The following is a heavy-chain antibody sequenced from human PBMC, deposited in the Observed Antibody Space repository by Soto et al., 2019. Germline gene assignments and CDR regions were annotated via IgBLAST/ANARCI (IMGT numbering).Heavy chain of an antibody. V-gene: IGHV4-39*01. CDR2: IYYSGST. CDR1: GGSISSSSYY. D-gene: IGHD3-22*01. Sequence: SETLSLTCTVSGGSISSSSYYWGWIRQPPGKGLEWIGSIYYSGSTYYNPSLKSRVTISVDTSKNQFSLKRSSVTAADTAVYYCASRRASITMIVVVIDAFDIWGQGTMVTVSS. CDR3: ASRRASITMIVVVIDAFDI. J-gene: IGHJ3*02.